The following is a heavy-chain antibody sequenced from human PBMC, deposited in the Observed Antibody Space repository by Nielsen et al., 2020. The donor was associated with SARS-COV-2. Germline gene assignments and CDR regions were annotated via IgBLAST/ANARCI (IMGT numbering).Heavy chain of an antibody. CDR3: ATGRYSSSWTSFDY. CDR2: ISYDGSNQ. V-gene: IGHV3-30*03. Sequence: GESLKISYAGSGFTFSTYGMHWVRQAPGKGLEWVAIISYDGSNQYYEDSVKGRFTISRDNSKNTLYLQMNTLRLEDTAVYYCATGRYSSSWTSFDYWGQGTLVTVSS. CDR1: GFTFSTYG. J-gene: IGHJ4*02. D-gene: IGHD6-13*01.